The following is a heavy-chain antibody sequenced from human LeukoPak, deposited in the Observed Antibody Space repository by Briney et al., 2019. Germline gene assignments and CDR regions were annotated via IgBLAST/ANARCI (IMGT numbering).Heavy chain of an antibody. CDR2: ISAYNGNT. J-gene: IGHJ6*03. D-gene: IGHD3-3*01. CDR1: GYTFTSYG. V-gene: IGHV1-18*01. Sequence: ASVKVSCKASGYTFTSYGISWVRQAPGQGLEWMGWISAYNGNTNYAQKLQGRVTMTTDTSTSTAYMELRSLRSDDTAVYYCARDKDDFWSGSPSYYYYYYMDVWGKGTTVTVSS. CDR3: ARDKDDFWSGSPSYYYYYYMDV.